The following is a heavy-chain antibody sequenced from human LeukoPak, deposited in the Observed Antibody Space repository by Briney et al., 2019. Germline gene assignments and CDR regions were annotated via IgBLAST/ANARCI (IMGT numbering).Heavy chain of an antibody. Sequence: GASVKVSCKASGYTFTGYYMHWVRQAPGQGLEWMGWINPNSGGTNYAQKFQGRVTMTRDTSISTAYMELSRLRSDDTAVYYCARVRSYYDSSGYPFDYWGQGTLVTVSS. CDR2: INPNSGGT. J-gene: IGHJ4*02. CDR1: GYTFTGYY. V-gene: IGHV1-2*02. D-gene: IGHD3-22*01. CDR3: ARVRSYYDSSGYPFDY.